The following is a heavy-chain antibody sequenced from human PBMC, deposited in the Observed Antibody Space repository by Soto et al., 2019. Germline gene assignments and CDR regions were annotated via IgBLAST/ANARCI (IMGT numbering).Heavy chain of an antibody. Sequence: QVQLVQSGPEVKKPGASVKVSCETSGYTFTTYDITWVRQAPGQGLEWMGWISTFNGDTKYEEKLQDRVTMTTDTFTATAYMELRSLGSDYTAVYYCARGYCADDICYYFDFWGQGTLVTVSS. CDR1: GYTFTTYD. D-gene: IGHD2-8*01. CDR3: ARGYCADDICYYFDF. J-gene: IGHJ4*02. CDR2: ISTFNGDT. V-gene: IGHV1-18*01.